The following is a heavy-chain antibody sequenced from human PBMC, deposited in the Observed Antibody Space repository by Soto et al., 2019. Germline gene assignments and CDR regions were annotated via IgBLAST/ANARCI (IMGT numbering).Heavy chain of an antibody. D-gene: IGHD2-2*01. J-gene: IGHJ5*02. V-gene: IGHV3-23*01. CDR3: AKSSSIVLVPHNWFDP. CDR1: GFTFSSYA. Sequence: LRLSCAASGFTFSSYAMSWVRQAPGKGLEWVSAISGSGGSTYYADSVKGRFTISRDNSKNTLYLQMNSLRAEDTAVYYCAKSSSIVLVPHNWFDPWGQGTLVTVSS. CDR2: ISGSGGST.